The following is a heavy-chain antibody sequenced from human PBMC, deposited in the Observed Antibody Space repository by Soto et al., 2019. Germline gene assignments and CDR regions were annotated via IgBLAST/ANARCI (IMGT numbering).Heavy chain of an antibody. CDR3: ARMNSSGYYYLDY. Sequence: GGSLRLSCAASGFTFSSYSMNWVRLVPGKGLEWVSSISSSSTYIYYADSLKSQFTISRDNAKNSLYLQMNRLRAEDTAVYSCARMNSSGYYYLDYWGQGTLVTVSS. J-gene: IGHJ4*02. D-gene: IGHD3-22*01. V-gene: IGHV3-21*01. CDR1: GFTFSSYS. CDR2: ISSSSTYI.